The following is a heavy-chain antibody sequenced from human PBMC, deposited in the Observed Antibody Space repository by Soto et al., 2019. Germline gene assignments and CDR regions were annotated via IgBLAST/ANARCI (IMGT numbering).Heavy chain of an antibody. Sequence: KTSETLSLTCIVSGGSVSGYYWSWIRQPPGKGLEWIGYIYYSGSTNYNPSLKSRVTISVDTSKNQFSLKLSSVTAADTAVYYCARDREQGTKTLWFDPWGQGTLVTVSS. D-gene: IGHD1-1*01. J-gene: IGHJ5*02. CDR2: IYYSGST. CDR3: ARDREQGTKTLWFDP. CDR1: GGSVSGYY. V-gene: IGHV4-59*02.